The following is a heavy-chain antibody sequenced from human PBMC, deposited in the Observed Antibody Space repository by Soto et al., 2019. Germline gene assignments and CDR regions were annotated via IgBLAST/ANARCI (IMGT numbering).Heavy chain of an antibody. Sequence: GESLKISCKGSGYSFTSYWISWVRQMPGKGLEWMGRIDPSDSYTNYSPSFQGHITISADKSISTAYLQWSSLKASDTAMYYCARNGAAAGTYYYYGMDVWGQGTTVTVSS. V-gene: IGHV5-10-1*01. D-gene: IGHD6-13*01. CDR3: ARNGAAAGTYYYYGMDV. J-gene: IGHJ6*02. CDR1: GYSFTSYW. CDR2: IDPSDSYT.